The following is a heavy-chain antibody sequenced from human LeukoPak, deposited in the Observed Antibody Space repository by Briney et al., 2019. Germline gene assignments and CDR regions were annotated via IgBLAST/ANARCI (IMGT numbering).Heavy chain of an antibody. Sequence: PSETLSLTCTVSGGSISSSSYYWGWIRQPPGKGLEWIGSIYYSGSTYYNPSHKSRVTISVDTSKNQFSLKLSSVTAADTAVYYCARGIYSSGWYKGYWGQGTLVTVSS. CDR3: ARGIYSSGWYKGY. D-gene: IGHD6-19*01. J-gene: IGHJ4*02. V-gene: IGHV4-39*01. CDR2: IYYSGST. CDR1: GGSISSSSYY.